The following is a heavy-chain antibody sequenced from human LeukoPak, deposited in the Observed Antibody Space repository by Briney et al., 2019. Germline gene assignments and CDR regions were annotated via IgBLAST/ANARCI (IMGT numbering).Heavy chain of an antibody. CDR3: ARDPGYSYGFDY. D-gene: IGHD5-18*01. V-gene: IGHV4-59*12. Sequence: SETLSLTCAVSGGSISSYYWSWIRQPPGKGLEWIGYISYSGSTSYNPSLKSRVTISVDTSKNQFSLKLSSVTAADTAVYYCARDPGYSYGFDYWGQGTLVTVSS. J-gene: IGHJ4*02. CDR1: GGSISSYY. CDR2: ISYSGST.